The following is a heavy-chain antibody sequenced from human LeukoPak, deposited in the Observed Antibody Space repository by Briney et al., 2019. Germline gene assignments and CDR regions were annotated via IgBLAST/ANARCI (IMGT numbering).Heavy chain of an antibody. CDR3: ARDKQIRGSAIDY. D-gene: IGHD3-16*01. CDR1: GFTFSSYA. J-gene: IGHJ4*02. CDR2: ISSSSSTI. Sequence: GGSLRLSCAASGFTFSSYAMHWVRQAPGKGLEWVSYISSSSSTIYYADSVKGRFTISRDNAKNSLYLQMNSLRAEDTAVYYCARDKQIRGSAIDYWGQGTLVTVSS. V-gene: IGHV3-48*01.